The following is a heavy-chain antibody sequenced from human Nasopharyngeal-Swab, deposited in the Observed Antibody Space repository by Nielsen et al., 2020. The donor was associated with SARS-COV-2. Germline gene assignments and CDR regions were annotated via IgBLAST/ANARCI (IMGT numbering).Heavy chain of an antibody. Sequence: GGSLRLSCAASGFTVSSNYMSWVRQAPGKGLEWVSVIYSGGSTYYADSVKGRFTISRDNSKNTLYLQMNSLRAEDTAVYYCARARDPDDYYYGMDVWGQGTTVTVSS. D-gene: IGHD5-24*01. CDR2: IYSGGST. CDR3: ARARDPDDYYYGMDV. V-gene: IGHV3-53*01. J-gene: IGHJ6*02. CDR1: GFTVSSNY.